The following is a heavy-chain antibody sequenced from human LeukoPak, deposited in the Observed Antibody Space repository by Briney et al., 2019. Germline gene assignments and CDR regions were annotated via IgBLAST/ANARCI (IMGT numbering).Heavy chain of an antibody. CDR2: ISGGGST. CDR1: GFTFSSYA. D-gene: IGHD1-20*01. CDR3: ARVRLTGIQAWFDP. V-gene: IGHV3-23*01. J-gene: IGHJ5*02. Sequence: PGGSLRLSCAASGFTFSSYAMNWVRQAPGKGQEWGSGISGGGSTYYADSVKCRSTISREKAKTSLYLQMTSLRAEHTALYFCARVRLTGIQAWFDPWGQGPLVTVSS.